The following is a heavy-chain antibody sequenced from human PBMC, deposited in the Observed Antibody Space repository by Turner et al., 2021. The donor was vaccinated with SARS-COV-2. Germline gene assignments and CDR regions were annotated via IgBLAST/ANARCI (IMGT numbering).Heavy chain of an antibody. D-gene: IGHD3-10*01. V-gene: IGHV4-39*02. J-gene: IGHJ3*01. CDR1: GGSITTSSYY. CDR3: ARVRTVTCITTTCLPSYAFDL. CDR2: IHYGVSH. Sequence: QLQLQESGPGLVKPSEILSLTCPVSGGSITTSSYYWGGIRQPQWKGLVWIGNIHYGVSHYYNASLESRVTISVDTSKNHFSLKLTSVTAADTAVYYCARVRTVTCITTTCLPSYAFDLWGQATIVPVSS.